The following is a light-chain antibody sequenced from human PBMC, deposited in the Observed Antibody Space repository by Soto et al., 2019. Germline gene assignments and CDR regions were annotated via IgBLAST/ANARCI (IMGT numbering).Light chain of an antibody. CDR1: QTVSSGY. Sequence: DIVLTQSPGTLSLSPGERATLSCRASQTVSSGYLAWYQQKHGQAPRLLIYGASSRATGIPDRFSGSGSGTDFTLTISRLEPEDFAVYYCQQYSRSPPTFXHGTKVDIK. CDR2: GAS. V-gene: IGKV3-20*01. CDR3: QQYSRSPPT. J-gene: IGKJ1*01.